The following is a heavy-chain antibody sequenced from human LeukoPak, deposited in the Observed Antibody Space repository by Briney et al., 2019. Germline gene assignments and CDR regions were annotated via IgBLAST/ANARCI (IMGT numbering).Heavy chain of an antibody. V-gene: IGHV4-30-4*01. CDR1: GGSISSYY. D-gene: IGHD4-17*01. CDR2: IYYSGST. J-gene: IGHJ6*02. Sequence: PSETLSLTCTVSGGSISSYYWSWIRQPPGKGLEWIGYIYYSGSTYYNPSLKSRVTISVDTSKNQFSLKLSSVTAADTAVYYCARDSPFLGDYGNYGMDVWGQGTTVTVSS. CDR3: ARDSPFLGDYGNYGMDV.